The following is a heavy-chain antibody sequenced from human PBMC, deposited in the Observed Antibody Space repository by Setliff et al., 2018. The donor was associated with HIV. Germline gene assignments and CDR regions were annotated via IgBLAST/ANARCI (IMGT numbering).Heavy chain of an antibody. J-gene: IGHJ4*02. CDR2: ISGNGGNT. CDR1: GFTFNNYA. D-gene: IGHD2-8*02. CDR3: ATAPQRCTGGNCLLLSLNS. V-gene: IGHV3-23*01. Sequence: RLSCAAFGFTFNNYAMNWVRQAPRKGLEWVSGISGNGGNTLYADSVKGRFTISRDTSRNTLYLQMSSLRADDTDVYYCATAPQRCTGGNCLLLSLNSWGQGTLVTVSS.